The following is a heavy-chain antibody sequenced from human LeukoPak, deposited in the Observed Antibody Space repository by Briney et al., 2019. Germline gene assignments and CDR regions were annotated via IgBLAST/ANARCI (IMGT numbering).Heavy chain of an antibody. J-gene: IGHJ5*02. D-gene: IGHD1-26*01. Sequence: SETLSLTCAVYGGSFSGYYWSWIRQPPGKGLEWIGEINHSGSTNYNPSLKSRVTIPVDTSNNQFSVKLTSVTATDAAVYYCARRRGKWDVNWFDPWGQGTLVTVSS. CDR3: ARRRGKWDVNWFDP. V-gene: IGHV4-34*01. CDR2: INHSGST. CDR1: GGSFSGYY.